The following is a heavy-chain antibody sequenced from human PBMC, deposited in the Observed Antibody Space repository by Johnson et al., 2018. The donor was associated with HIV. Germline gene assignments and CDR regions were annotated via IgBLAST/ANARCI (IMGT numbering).Heavy chain of an antibody. D-gene: IGHD3-22*01. J-gene: IGHJ3*02. CDR1: GFTVRSNY. CDR3: ARGDDSSAWGAFDI. Sequence: EVQLVESGGGLIQPGGSLRLSCEASGFTVRSNYISWVRQAPGKGLEWVSVISGSGGCTYYADSVKGRFTISRDNYKNTLYLQMNSLRAEDTAVDYCARGDDSSAWGAFDIWGQGTMVTVSS. CDR2: ISGSGGCT. V-gene: IGHV3-53*01.